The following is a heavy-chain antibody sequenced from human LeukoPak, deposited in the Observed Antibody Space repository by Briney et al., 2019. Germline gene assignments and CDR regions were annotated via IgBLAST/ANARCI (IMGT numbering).Heavy chain of an antibody. D-gene: IGHD6-19*01. V-gene: IGHV4-39*01. Sequence: SETLSLTCSVSGGSISSSSYYWGWIRQPPGKGLEWIGSIYYSRSTYYSPSLKSRVTISVDTSKNQFSLKLNSVTAADTAVYYCAGPYSSGWPFDYWGQGTLVTVSS. CDR1: GGSISSSSYY. CDR3: AGPYSSGWPFDY. CDR2: IYYSRST. J-gene: IGHJ4*02.